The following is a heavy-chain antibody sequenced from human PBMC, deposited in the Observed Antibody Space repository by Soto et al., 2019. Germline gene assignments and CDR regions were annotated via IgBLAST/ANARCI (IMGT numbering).Heavy chain of an antibody. D-gene: IGHD7-27*01. CDR1: GASLSSYS. CDR3: AIMCCPDNWGMHVFDT. Sequence: SETLSLTCTVSGASLSSYSWTWIRHTPGRGLEWIGFTFYSGSAYYSPSLKSRATISIDASKNEISLRLTSVTAADTGVYFCAIMCCPDNWGMHVFDTSAQGSLVTVSS. V-gene: IGHV4-59*01. J-gene: IGHJ3*02. CDR2: TFYSGSA.